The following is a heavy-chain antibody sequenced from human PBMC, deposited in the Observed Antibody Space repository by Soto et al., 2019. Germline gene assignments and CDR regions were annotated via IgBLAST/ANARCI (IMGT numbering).Heavy chain of an antibody. V-gene: IGHV3-23*01. CDR2: ISGSGGNST. CDR1: GFTFSTYA. J-gene: IGHJ4*02. D-gene: IGHD2-15*01. CDR3: AKGGGSYCFDN. Sequence: LRLSCAASGFTFSTYAMSWVRQAPGKGLEWVSAISGSGGNSTFYGDSVKGRFTISRDNSKNTLYLQMNSLGAEDTAVYYCAKGGGSYCFDNWGQGTLVTVSS.